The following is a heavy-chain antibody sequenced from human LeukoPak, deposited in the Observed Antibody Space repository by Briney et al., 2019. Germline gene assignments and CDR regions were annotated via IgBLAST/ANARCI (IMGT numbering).Heavy chain of an antibody. Sequence: GASVKVSCRASGGTFSSYAISWVRQAPGQGLEWMGGIIPIFGTANYAQKFQGRVTITADESTSTAYMELSSLRSEDTAVYYCATVSYDSSGYYRKWFDPWGQGTLVTVSS. CDR1: GGTFSSYA. V-gene: IGHV1-69*13. CDR2: IIPIFGTA. D-gene: IGHD3-22*01. J-gene: IGHJ5*02. CDR3: ATVSYDSSGYYRKWFDP.